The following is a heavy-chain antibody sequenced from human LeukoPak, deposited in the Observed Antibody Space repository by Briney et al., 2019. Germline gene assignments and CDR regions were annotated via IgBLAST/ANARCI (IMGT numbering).Heavy chain of an antibody. CDR3: VKHARVGTSTAFEL. V-gene: IGHV3-23*01. Sequence: PGGSLRLSCTASGFTFDHFGMSWVRQAPGKGLEWVSAVTGSATTTSYADSVKGRFTVSRDNSQSLLSLQMDSLGAEDTAIYYCVKHARVGTSTAFELWRQGTLVTVSS. J-gene: IGHJ3*01. CDR1: GFTFDHFG. D-gene: IGHD1-7*01. CDR2: VTGSATTT.